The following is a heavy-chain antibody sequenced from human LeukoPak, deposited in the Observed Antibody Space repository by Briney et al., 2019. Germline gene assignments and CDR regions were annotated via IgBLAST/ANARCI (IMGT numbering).Heavy chain of an antibody. V-gene: IGHV3-23*01. D-gene: IGHD3-10*01. J-gene: IGHJ4*02. Sequence: GGSLRLSCAASGXTFSSYAMSWVRQAPGKGLEWVSAISGSGGSTYYADSVKGRFTTSRDNSKNTLYLQMNSLRAEDTAVYYCAKPITMVRGVQVSFDYWGQGTLVTVSS. CDR3: AKPITMVRGVQVSFDY. CDR2: ISGSGGST. CDR1: GXTFSSYA.